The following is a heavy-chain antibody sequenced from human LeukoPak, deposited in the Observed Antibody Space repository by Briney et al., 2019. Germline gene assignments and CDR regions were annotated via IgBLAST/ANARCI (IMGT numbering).Heavy chain of an antibody. Sequence: ASVKVSCKASGYTFTGYYMHWVRQAPGQGLEWMGWINPNSGGTNYAQKFQGRVTMTRDTSISTAYMELSRLRSDDTAVYYCARCSGSSGPCYYYGMDVWGQGTTVTVSS. V-gene: IGHV1-2*02. CDR2: INPNSGGT. CDR1: GYTFTGYY. CDR3: ARCSGSSGPCYYYGMDV. D-gene: IGHD2-15*01. J-gene: IGHJ6*02.